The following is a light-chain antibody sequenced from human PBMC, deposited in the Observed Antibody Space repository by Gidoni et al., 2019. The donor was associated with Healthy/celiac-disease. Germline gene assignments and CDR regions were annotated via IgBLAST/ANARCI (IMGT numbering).Light chain of an antibody. Sequence: DIVMTPSPDSLAVSLGERATINCKSSQSVLYSSNNKNYLAWYQQKPGQPPKLLIYWASTRESGVPDRFRGSGSGTDFTLTISSLQAEDVAVYYCQQSYSTPFTFGQGTKLEIK. J-gene: IGKJ2*01. CDR1: QSVLYSSNNKNY. V-gene: IGKV4-1*01. CDR2: WAS. CDR3: QQSYSTPFT.